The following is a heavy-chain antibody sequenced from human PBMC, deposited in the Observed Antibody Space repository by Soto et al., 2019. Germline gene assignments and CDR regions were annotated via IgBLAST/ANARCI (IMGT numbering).Heavy chain of an antibody. J-gene: IGHJ6*02. V-gene: IGHV4-39*01. Sequence: QLQLQESGPGLVKPSETLSLTCTVSGGSISSSSYYWGWIRQPPGKGLEWIGSIYYSGSTYYNPSLKSRVTISVDTSKNQFSLKLSSVTAADTAVYYCARIEFDYYGMDVWGQGTTVTVSS. CDR2: IYYSGST. CDR3: ARIEFDYYGMDV. CDR1: GGSISSSSYY.